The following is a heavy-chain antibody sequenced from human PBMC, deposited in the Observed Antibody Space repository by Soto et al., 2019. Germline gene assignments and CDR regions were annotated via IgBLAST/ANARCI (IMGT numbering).Heavy chain of an antibody. D-gene: IGHD3-3*01. V-gene: IGHV3-23*01. CDR3: AKGERITIFGVVIKGPSNFQH. Sequence: EVQLLESGGGLVQPGGSLRLSCAASGFTFSSYAMSWVRQAPGKGLEWVSAISGSGGSTYYADSVKGRFTISRDNSKNTLYLQMNSLRAEDTAVYYCAKGERITIFGVVIKGPSNFQHWGQGTLVTVSS. J-gene: IGHJ1*01. CDR2: ISGSGGST. CDR1: GFTFSSYA.